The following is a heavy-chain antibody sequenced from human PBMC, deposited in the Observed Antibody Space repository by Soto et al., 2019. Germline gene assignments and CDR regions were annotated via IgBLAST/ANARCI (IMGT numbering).Heavy chain of an antibody. Sequence: SETLSLTCAVYGGSFSGYYWSWIRQPPGKGLEWIGEINHSGSTNYNPSLKSRVTISVDTSKNQFSLKLSSVTAADTAVYYCARDSLYDSSGYYFDCWGQGTLVTVSS. D-gene: IGHD3-22*01. CDR3: ARDSLYDSSGYYFDC. CDR2: INHSGST. J-gene: IGHJ4*02. CDR1: GGSFSGYY. V-gene: IGHV4-34*01.